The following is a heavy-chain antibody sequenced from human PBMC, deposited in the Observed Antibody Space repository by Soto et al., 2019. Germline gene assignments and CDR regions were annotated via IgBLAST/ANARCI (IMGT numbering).Heavy chain of an antibody. Sequence: SETLSLTCTVSGGSISSYYWTWIRQPAGKGLEWIGRIYTSGSTNYNPSLKSRVTMSVDTSKNQFSLKLSFVTAADTAVYYCARVGMVGTVLGSWFDPWGQGSLVPVSS. J-gene: IGHJ5*02. V-gene: IGHV4-4*07. D-gene: IGHD6-19*01. CDR1: GGSISSYY. CDR2: IYTSGST. CDR3: ARVGMVGTVLGSWFDP.